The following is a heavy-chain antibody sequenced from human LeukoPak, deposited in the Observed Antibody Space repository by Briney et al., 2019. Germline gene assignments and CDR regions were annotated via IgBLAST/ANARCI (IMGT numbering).Heavy chain of an antibody. J-gene: IGHJ4*02. CDR2: INPNSGGT. Sequence: GASVKVSCKSSGYIFTDYYINWVRQAPRQGLEWMGWINPNSGGTNYAQKFQGRVTMTRDTSISTVHMELSRLRSDDTAVYYCARDSEYYYESSGLLGYWGQGTLVTVSS. D-gene: IGHD3-22*01. CDR1: GYIFTDYY. V-gene: IGHV1-2*02. CDR3: ARDSEYYYESSGLLGY.